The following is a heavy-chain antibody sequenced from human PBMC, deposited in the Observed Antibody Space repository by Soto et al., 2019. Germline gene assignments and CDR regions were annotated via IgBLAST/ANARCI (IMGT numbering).Heavy chain of an antibody. J-gene: IGHJ4*02. CDR2: IIPILGIA. Sequence: SVKVSCKASGYTFTSYDINWVRQATGQGLEWMGRIIPILGIANYAQKFQGRVTITADKSTSTAYMELSSLRSEDTAVYYCALEGSRLDYWGQGTLVTVSS. D-gene: IGHD6-19*01. CDR3: ALEGSRLDY. CDR1: GYTFTSYD. V-gene: IGHV1-69*04.